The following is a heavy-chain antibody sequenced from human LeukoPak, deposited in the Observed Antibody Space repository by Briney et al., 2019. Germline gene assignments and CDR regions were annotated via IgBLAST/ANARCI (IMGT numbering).Heavy chain of an antibody. V-gene: IGHV3-15*01. J-gene: IGHJ4*02. CDR2: IKSKNDGGTV. CDR3: TTDSSSGDY. CDR1: GFTFSTAW. Sequence: GGSLRLSCTVSGFTFSTAWMNWVRQAPGKGLEWVGRIKSKNDGGTVDYAAPLKGRFSISRDDSKNILYLQVNSLKIEDSAIYYCTTDSSSGDYWGQGTRVTVSS. D-gene: IGHD3-10*01.